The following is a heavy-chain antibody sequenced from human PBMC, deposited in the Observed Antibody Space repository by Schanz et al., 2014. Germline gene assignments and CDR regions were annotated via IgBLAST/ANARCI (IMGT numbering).Heavy chain of an antibody. D-gene: IGHD6-19*01. CDR1: GYTFTSHG. J-gene: IGHJ6*03. CDR3: ARLGTGMAVAGSVIDSYYYYMDV. CDR2: ITAYNGDT. V-gene: IGHV1-18*01. Sequence: QVQLVQSGAEVKKPGASVKVSCKASGYTFTSHGISWVRQAPGQGLEWMGWITAYNGDTNYALKLQGRVTMTADTSTSTAYMDLRSLRSDDTAVYYCARLGTGMAVAGSVIDSYYYYMDVWGEGTTVTVSS.